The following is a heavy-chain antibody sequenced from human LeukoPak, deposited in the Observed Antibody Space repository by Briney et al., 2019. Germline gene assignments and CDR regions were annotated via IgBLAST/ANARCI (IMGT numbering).Heavy chain of an antibody. Sequence: GGSLRLSCVASGFTFSSRGMHWVRQAPGKGLEWVAVIRYDGSNKYYADSVKGRFTISRDNSKNTLYLEMSSLRAEDTAVYYCTSFEYWGQGTLVTVSS. CDR2: IRYDGSNK. CDR3: TSFEY. V-gene: IGHV3-30*02. CDR1: GFTFSSRG. J-gene: IGHJ4*02.